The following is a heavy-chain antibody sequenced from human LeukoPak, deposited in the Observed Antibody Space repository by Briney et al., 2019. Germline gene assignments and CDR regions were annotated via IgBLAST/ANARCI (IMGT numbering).Heavy chain of an antibody. V-gene: IGHV4-59*01. J-gene: IGHJ3*02. Sequence: PSETLSLTCTVSGGSISSYYWSWIRQPPGKGLEWIGYIYYSGSTNYNPSLKSRVTISVDTSKNQFSLKLSSVTAADAAVYYCARANEYCSSTSCYAFAFDIWGQGTMVTVSS. D-gene: IGHD2-2*01. CDR2: IYYSGST. CDR3: ARANEYCSSTSCYAFAFDI. CDR1: GGSISSYY.